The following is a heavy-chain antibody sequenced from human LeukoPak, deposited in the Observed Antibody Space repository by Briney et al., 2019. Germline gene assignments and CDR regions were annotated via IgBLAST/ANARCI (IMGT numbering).Heavy chain of an antibody. J-gene: IGHJ4*02. CDR2: IYPYTGAT. CDR3: ARDGPAQMVDFDY. Sequence: DSVKVSCKASGYTFSGTGWYLYWLRQAPGQGLECMGWIYPYTGATHYAQKSQGRVAMTRDTSISTAYMELSRLRPDDTAAYYCARDGPAQMVDFDYWGQGTLVTVSS. CDR1: GYTFSGTGWY. V-gene: IGHV1-2*02. D-gene: IGHD3-10*01.